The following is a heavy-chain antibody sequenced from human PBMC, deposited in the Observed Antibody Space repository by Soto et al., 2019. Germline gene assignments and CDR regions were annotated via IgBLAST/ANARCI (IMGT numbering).Heavy chain of an antibody. J-gene: IGHJ4*02. CDR3: ARGPSGDKVHY. V-gene: IGHV4-30-4*01. CDR2: IFGSGTT. Sequence: SETLSLTCTVSGGSITSDYSCWSWIRQPPGEGLEWIGHIFGSGTTYTNPSLRSQVAISLDTSKNHFSLTLSSVTAADTAVYYCARGPSGDKVHYWGQGALVTSPQ. CDR1: GGSITSDYSC. D-gene: IGHD7-27*01.